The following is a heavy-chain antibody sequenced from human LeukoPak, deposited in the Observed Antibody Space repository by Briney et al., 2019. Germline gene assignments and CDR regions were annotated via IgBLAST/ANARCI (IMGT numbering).Heavy chain of an antibody. V-gene: IGHV4-59*08. D-gene: IGHD1-26*01. CDR1: GGSISSYY. J-gene: IGHJ4*02. Sequence: PSETLSLTCTVSGGSISSYYWSWIRQPPGKGLEWIGYIYYSGSTYYNPSLKSRVTISVDTSKNQFSLKLSSVTAADTAVYYCARVGIVGATWVDYWGQGTLVTVSS. CDR2: IYYSGST. CDR3: ARVGIVGATWVDY.